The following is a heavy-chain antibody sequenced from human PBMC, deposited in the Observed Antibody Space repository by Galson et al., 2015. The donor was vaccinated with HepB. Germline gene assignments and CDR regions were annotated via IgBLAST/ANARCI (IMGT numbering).Heavy chain of an antibody. CDR2: IGSKANNYAT. V-gene: IGHV3-73*01. Sequence: LRLSCAASGFTFSVSAIHWVRQASGRGLEWIGRIGSKANNYATAYVASVRGRFTISRDDSKNTAFLQLNRLKTDDTAIYYCTRMGDLSGYSSLWGQGTLVTVSS. D-gene: IGHD6-13*01. CDR3: TRMGDLSGYSSL. J-gene: IGHJ4*02. CDR1: GFTFSVSA.